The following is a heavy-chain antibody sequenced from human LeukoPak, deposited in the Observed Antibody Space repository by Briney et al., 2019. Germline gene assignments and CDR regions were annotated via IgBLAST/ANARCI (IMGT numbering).Heavy chain of an antibody. Sequence: WASVKVSCKTSGATFSSYAINWVRQAPGERLEWLGRIIPILGTADYAEKFQGRVTITADKSTTTAYMELSSLRYEDTAMYFCMRRKRWVTSVDEYWGQGTLVTVSS. J-gene: IGHJ4*02. CDR1: GATFSSYA. V-gene: IGHV1-69*04. CDR3: MRRKRWVTSVDEY. CDR2: IIPILGTA. D-gene: IGHD2-21*02.